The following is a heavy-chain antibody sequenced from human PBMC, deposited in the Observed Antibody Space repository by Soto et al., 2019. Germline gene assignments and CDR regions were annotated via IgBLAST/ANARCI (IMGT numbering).Heavy chain of an antibody. J-gene: IGHJ4*02. Sequence: QVQLVQSGAEVKKPGSSVKVSCKASGGTFSSYTISWVRQAPGQGLGWMGRIIPILGIANYAQKFQGRVTITADKSTSTAYMELSSLRSEDTAVYYCARDRYCSGGSCSHYWGQGTLVTVSS. V-gene: IGHV1-69*08. D-gene: IGHD2-15*01. CDR1: GGTFSSYT. CDR3: ARDRYCSGGSCSHY. CDR2: IIPILGIA.